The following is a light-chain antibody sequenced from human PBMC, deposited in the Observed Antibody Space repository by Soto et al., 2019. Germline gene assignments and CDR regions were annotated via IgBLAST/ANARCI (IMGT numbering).Light chain of an antibody. CDR3: LQYDSSPRT. CDR2: DAS. Sequence: EIVLTQSPGTLSLSPGERATLSCRASQSFISNSLAWYQQKPGQAPRLLIYDASTRATGIPDRFSGSGSGTDFTLTISRLEPEDFAVYYCLQYDSSPRTFGQGTKVDIK. V-gene: IGKV3-20*01. CDR1: QSFISNS. J-gene: IGKJ1*01.